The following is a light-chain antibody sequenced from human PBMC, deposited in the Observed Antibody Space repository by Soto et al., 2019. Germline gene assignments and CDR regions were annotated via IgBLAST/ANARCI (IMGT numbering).Light chain of an antibody. Sequence: QSALTQPASVSGSPGQSITISCTGTSSDVGSYNLVSWYQQHPGKAPKLMIYEGSKRPSGVSNRFSGSKSGNTASLTISGLQAEDEADYYCCSYAGSSPLFGGGTTLTVL. V-gene: IGLV2-23*01. CDR1: SSDVGSYNL. J-gene: IGLJ2*01. CDR3: CSYAGSSPL. CDR2: EGS.